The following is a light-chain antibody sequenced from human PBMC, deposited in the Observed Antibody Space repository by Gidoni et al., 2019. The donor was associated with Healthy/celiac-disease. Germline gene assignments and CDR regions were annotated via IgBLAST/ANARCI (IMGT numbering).Light chain of an antibody. J-gene: IGKJ4*01. CDR2: DAS. CDR3: QQRSNWPRGT. V-gene: IGKV3-11*01. CDR1: QSVSSY. Sequence: DIVLTQSPDTLSLSPGERATLSCRASQSVSSYLAWYQQQPGQAPRLLTYDASNRATGIPARFSGSGSGTDFTLTISSLEPEDFAVYYCQQRSNWPRGTFGGGTKVEIK.